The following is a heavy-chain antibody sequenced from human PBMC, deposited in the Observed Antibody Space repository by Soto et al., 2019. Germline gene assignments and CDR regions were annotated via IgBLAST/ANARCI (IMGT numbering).Heavy chain of an antibody. CDR3: ARDPHTRGGYPPENYFDY. D-gene: IGHD3-22*01. CDR2: VYDLDGT. Sequence: GGSLRLSCVASGLTVSGKKYMAWVRQAPGKGPEWVSGVYDLDGTYYADSVRGRFTTSRDNSKNTLYLQMNSLRAEDTAVYYCARDPHTRGGYPPENYFDYWGQGTLVTVSS. CDR1: GLTVSGKKY. V-gene: IGHV3-66*03. J-gene: IGHJ4*02.